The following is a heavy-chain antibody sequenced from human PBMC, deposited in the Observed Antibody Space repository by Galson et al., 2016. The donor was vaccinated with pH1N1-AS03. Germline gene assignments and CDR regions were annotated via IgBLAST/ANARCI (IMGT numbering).Heavy chain of an antibody. V-gene: IGHV2-70*20. Sequence: PALVKPPQTLTLTCSFSGFSLPSPGVCVTWVRQPPGKALEWLATIDSDDDKYYTTSLKTRLTISMDTSKNQVVLTMTNLDPVDTATYYCARVWGAAAGYFDDWGPGKLVVVSS. CDR1: GFSLPSPGVC. CDR3: ARVWGAAAGYFDD. D-gene: IGHD6-13*01. CDR2: IDSDDDK. J-gene: IGHJ4*02.